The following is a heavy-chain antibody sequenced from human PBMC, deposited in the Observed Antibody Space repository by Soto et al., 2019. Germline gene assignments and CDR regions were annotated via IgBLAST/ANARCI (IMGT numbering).Heavy chain of an antibody. J-gene: IGHJ3*02. V-gene: IGHV4-61*01. CDR2: IYYSGST. D-gene: IGHD3-22*01. Sequence: PSETLSLTCTVSCGSVSSGSYYWSWIRQPPGKGLEWIGYIYYSGSTNYNPSLKSRVTISVDTSKNQFSLKLSSVTAADTAVYYCARDFRYYDSSGYGAFDIWGQGTMVTVSS. CDR1: CGSVSSGSYY. CDR3: ARDFRYYDSSGYGAFDI.